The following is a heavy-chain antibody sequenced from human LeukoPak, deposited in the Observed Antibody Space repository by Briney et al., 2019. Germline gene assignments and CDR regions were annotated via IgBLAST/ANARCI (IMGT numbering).Heavy chain of an antibody. V-gene: IGHV3-21*01. CDR3: ARVTVTTFSPTDYMDV. J-gene: IGHJ6*03. D-gene: IGHD4-17*01. CDR2: ISTSNSYI. CDR1: GFTFSDYH. Sequence: PGGSLRLSCVVSGFTFSDYHMNWVRQAPGKGLEWVSSISTSNSYIYYADSLTGRFTISRDNAKNSLYLQMNSLRAEDTAVYYCARVTVTTFSPTDYMDVWGKGTTVTISS.